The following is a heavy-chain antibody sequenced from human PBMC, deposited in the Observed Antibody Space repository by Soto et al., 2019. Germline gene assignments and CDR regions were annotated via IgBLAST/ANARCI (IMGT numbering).Heavy chain of an antibody. J-gene: IGHJ6*02. CDR3: ASRDSGNFGSYYYYGMDV. V-gene: IGHV1-69*12. CDR2: IIPIFGTA. Sequence: QVQLVQSGAEVKKPGSSVKVSCKASGGTFSSYAITWVRQAPGQGLDWMGGIIPIFGTANYAQKFQGRVTITADESTSTPYMELSSLRSEDTAVYYCASRDSGNFGSYYYYGMDVWGQGTTVTVSS. CDR1: GGTFSSYA. D-gene: IGHD1-26*01.